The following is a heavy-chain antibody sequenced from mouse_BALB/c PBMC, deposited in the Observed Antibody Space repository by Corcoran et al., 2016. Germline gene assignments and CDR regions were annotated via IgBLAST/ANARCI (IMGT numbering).Heavy chain of an antibody. CDR2: IYWDDDK. J-gene: IGHJ2*01. CDR3: ARNYGSSFDY. Sequence: QVTLKESGPGILQPSQSLSLTWSFSGFSLSTSGMGVSWIRQPSGKGLEWLAHIYWDDDKRYNPSLKSRLTITKDTSSNQVFLKITSVDTADTATYYCARNYGSSFDYWGQGTTLTVSS. CDR1: GFSLSTSGMG. V-gene: IGHV8-12*01. D-gene: IGHD1-1*01.